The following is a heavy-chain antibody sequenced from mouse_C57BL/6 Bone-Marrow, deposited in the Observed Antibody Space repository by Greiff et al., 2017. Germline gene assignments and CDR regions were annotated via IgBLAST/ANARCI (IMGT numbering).Heavy chain of an antibody. D-gene: IGHD2-2*01. J-gene: IGHJ1*03. CDR1: GYSFTSYG. V-gene: IGHV1-81*01. Sequence: VQRVESGAELARPGASVKLSCKASGYSFTSYGISWVQQRPGQGLEWIGEIYPRSGNTYYNEKFKGKATLTVDKSSSTAYMELRSLTSEDSAVYFCARSRSTMVKDWYFDVWGTGTTVTVSS. CDR2: IYPRSGNT. CDR3: ARSRSTMVKDWYFDV.